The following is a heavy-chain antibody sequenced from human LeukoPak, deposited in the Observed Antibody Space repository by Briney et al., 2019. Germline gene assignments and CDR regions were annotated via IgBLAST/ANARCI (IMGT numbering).Heavy chain of an antibody. Sequence: ASVKVSCKASGYTFTGYYMHWVRQAPGQGLEWMGGIIPIFGTANYAQKFRGRVTITADESTSTAYMELSSLRSEDTAVYYCAREDHYDILTGPEYWGQGTLVTVSS. J-gene: IGHJ4*02. V-gene: IGHV1-69*13. CDR2: IIPIFGTA. CDR1: GYTFTGYY. D-gene: IGHD3-9*01. CDR3: AREDHYDILTGPEY.